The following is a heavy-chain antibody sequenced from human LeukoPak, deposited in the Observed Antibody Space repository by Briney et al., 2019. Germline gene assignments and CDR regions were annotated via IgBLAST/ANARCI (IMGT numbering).Heavy chain of an antibody. CDR2: MCTGGTT. CDR1: GFAVSGTH. Sequence: PGGSLRLSCAASGFAVSGTHMSWVRQAPGKGLEWVSAMCTGGTTYYADSVMGRFTVSRDNSRNTLFLHMNSLRVDDTAVYYCAKDEATSGGGLASWGQGTLVTVSS. D-gene: IGHD3-16*01. V-gene: IGHV3-53*01. CDR3: AKDEATSGGGLAS. J-gene: IGHJ4*02.